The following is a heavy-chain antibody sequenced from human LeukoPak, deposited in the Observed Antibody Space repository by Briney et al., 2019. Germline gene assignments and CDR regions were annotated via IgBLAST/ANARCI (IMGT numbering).Heavy chain of an antibody. CDR3: ARELAAAAFDY. J-gene: IGHJ4*02. CDR2: ISSSSSYI. V-gene: IGHV3-21*01. D-gene: IGHD6-13*01. Sequence: GGSLRLSCAASGFTFSSYSMNWVRQAPGKGLEWVSSISSSSSYIYYADSVKGRFTISRDNAKNSLYLQMNSLRVEDTAVYYCARELAAAAFDYWGQGTLVTVSS. CDR1: GFTFSSYS.